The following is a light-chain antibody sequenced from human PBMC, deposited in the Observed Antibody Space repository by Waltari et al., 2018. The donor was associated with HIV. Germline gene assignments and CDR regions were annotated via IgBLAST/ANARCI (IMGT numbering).Light chain of an antibody. Sequence: QTVVTQEPSLTVSPGGTVTLTCASSTGAVTSGNYPNWFQQKPGQVPRGLIYSTSNKNSLTPARFSGSLRGGKAALALSGVQPEDEAEYYCLLYYGGAQRYVFGTGTKVTVL. CDR2: STS. V-gene: IGLV7-43*01. CDR3: LLYYGGAQRYV. CDR1: TGAVTSGNY. J-gene: IGLJ1*01.